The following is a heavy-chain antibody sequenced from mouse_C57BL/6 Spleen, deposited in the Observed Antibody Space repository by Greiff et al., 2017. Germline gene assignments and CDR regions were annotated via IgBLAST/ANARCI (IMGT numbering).Heavy chain of an antibody. Sequence: QVQLQQPGAELVRPGSSVKLSCKASGYTFTSYWMHWVKQRPIQGLEWIGNIDPSDSETHYNQKFKDKATLTVDKSSSTAYMQLSSLTSEDSAVYYCARDSYYYGSFYAMDYWGQGTSVTVSS. V-gene: IGHV1-52*01. J-gene: IGHJ4*01. CDR2: IDPSDSET. CDR3: ARDSYYYGSFYAMDY. CDR1: GYTFTSYW. D-gene: IGHD1-1*01.